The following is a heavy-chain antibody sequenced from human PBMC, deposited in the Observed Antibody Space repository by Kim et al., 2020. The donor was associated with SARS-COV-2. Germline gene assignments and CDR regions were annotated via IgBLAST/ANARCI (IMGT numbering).Heavy chain of an antibody. CDR3: ARDRASQQLPLDYYYGMDV. V-gene: IGHV3-30*04. CDR2: ISYDGSNK. D-gene: IGHD6-13*01. CDR1: GFTFSSYA. J-gene: IGHJ6*04. Sequence: GGSLRLSCAASGFTFSSYAMHWVRQAPGKGLEWVAVISYDGSNKYYADSVKGRFTISRDNSKNTLYLQMNSLRAEDTAVYYCARDRASQQLPLDYYYGMDVWGEGTTVTVSS.